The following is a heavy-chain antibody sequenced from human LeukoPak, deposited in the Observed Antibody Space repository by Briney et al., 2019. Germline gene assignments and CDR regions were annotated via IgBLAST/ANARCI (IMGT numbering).Heavy chain of an antibody. CDR1: GGSISSSRYY. V-gene: IGHV4-39*01. J-gene: IGHJ4*02. Sequence: SETLSLTCTVSGGSISSSRYYWGWIRQPPGKGLEWIGSIYYSGSTYYNPSLKSRVTISVDTSKNQFSLKLSSVTAADTAVYYCATLYSSPDYWGQGTLVTVSS. CDR3: ATLYSSPDY. D-gene: IGHD6-19*01. CDR2: IYYSGST.